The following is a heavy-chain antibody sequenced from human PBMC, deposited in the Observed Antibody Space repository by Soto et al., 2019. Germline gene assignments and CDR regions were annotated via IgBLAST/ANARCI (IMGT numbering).Heavy chain of an antibody. Sequence: PSETLSLTCAVYGGSFSGYYWSWIRQPPGKGLEWIGEINHSGSTNYNPSLKSRVIISADTSKKHFSLKLSSVTAADTAVYYCARIPPHDYGDYYFDYWGQGTRVTVSS. J-gene: IGHJ4*02. CDR3: ARIPPHDYGDYYFDY. CDR1: GGSFSGYY. CDR2: INHSGST. D-gene: IGHD4-17*01. V-gene: IGHV4-34*01.